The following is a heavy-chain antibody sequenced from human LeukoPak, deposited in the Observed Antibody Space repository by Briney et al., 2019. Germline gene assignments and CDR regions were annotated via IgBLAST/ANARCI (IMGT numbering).Heavy chain of an antibody. CDR1: GGTFSSYA. J-gene: IGHJ4*02. CDR2: IIPIFGTA. D-gene: IGHD3-22*01. CDR3: ARDSYYDSSGYRDY. V-gene: IGHV1-69*13. Sequence: GASVKVSCKASGGTFSSYAISWVRQAPGQGLEWMGGIIPIFGTANYAQKFQGRVTITADESTSTAYMELSSLRSEDTAVYYCARDSYYDSSGYRDYWGQGTLVTVSS.